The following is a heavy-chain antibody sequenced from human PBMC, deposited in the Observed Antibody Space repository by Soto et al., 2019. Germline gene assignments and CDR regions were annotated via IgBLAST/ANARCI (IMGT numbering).Heavy chain of an antibody. J-gene: IGHJ6*02. CDR2: ISYDGSNK. CDR1: GFTFSSYA. D-gene: IGHD2-21*02. CDR3: ARDRPGVVTTHYYYGMDV. V-gene: IGHV3-30-3*01. Sequence: PGGSLRLSCAASGFTFSSYAMHWVRQAPGKGLEWVAVISYDGSNKYYADSVKGRFTISRDNSKNTLYLQMNSLRAEDTAVYYCARDRPGVVTTHYYYGMDVWGQGTTVTVSS.